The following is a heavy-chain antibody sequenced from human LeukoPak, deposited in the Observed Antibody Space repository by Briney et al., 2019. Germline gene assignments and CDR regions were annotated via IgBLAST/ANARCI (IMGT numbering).Heavy chain of an antibody. V-gene: IGHV3-23*01. Sequence: GGSLRLSCAASGFTFSSYAMSWVRQAPGKGLEWVSAISGSGGSTYYADSVKGRFTISRDNSKNTLYLQMNSLRAEDTAVYYCAKSSPQVLWFGELLDYWGQGTLVTVSS. CDR3: AKSSPQVLWFGELLDY. CDR1: GFTFSSYA. D-gene: IGHD3-10*01. J-gene: IGHJ4*02. CDR2: ISGSGGST.